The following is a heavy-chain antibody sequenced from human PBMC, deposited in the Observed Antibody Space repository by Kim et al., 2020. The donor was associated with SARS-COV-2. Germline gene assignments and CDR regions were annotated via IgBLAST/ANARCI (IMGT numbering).Heavy chain of an antibody. Sequence: ASVKASCKVSGYTLTELSMHWVRQAPGKGLEWMGGFDPEDGETIYAQKFQGRVTMTEDTSTDTAYMELSSLRSEDTAVYYCATSTSITGTRAIYYYYYGMDVWGQGTTVTVSS. CDR2: FDPEDGET. D-gene: IGHD1-7*01. V-gene: IGHV1-24*01. J-gene: IGHJ6*02. CDR1: GYTLTELS. CDR3: ATSTSITGTRAIYYYYYGMDV.